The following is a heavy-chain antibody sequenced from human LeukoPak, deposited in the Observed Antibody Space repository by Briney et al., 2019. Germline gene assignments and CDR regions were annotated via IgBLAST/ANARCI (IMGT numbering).Heavy chain of an antibody. CDR2: ISASGGNT. Sequence: GGSLRLAWAASGFTFSSYSMTWVRQIAGKGLESVSVISASGGNTDYADSLRGRFTISRDNSKTTLYLQMNSLRVEDTAIYYCAKCSLTCYRGSFDIWGQGTTVTVSS. J-gene: IGHJ3*02. CDR1: GFTFSSYS. D-gene: IGHD2-2*02. CDR3: AKCSLTCYRGSFDI. V-gene: IGHV3-23*01.